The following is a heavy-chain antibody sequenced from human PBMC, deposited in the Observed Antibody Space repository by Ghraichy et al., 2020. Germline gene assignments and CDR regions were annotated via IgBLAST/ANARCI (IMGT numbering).Heavy chain of an antibody. CDR2: ISASGGSTYYA. Sequence: GGSLRLSCAASGFSFNTYAMNWVRQAPGKGLEWVSVISASGGSTYYAYYADSVKGRFTISRDNSKETLYLQMNSLRAEDAAVYYCAKRRGSGSYHDFDYWGQGTLVTVSS. CDR1: GFSFNTYA. J-gene: IGHJ4*02. V-gene: IGHV3-23*01. CDR3: AKRRGSGSYHDFDY. D-gene: IGHD1-26*01.